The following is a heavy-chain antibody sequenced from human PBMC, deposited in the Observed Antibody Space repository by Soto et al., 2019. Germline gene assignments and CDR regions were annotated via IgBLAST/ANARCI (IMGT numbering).Heavy chain of an antibody. D-gene: IGHD3-10*01. CDR2: IYYSGST. CDR1: GGSISSYY. Sequence: SETLSLTCTVSGGSISSYYWSWIRQPPGKGLEWIGYIYYSGSTNYNPSLKSRVTISVDTSKNQFSLKLSSVTAADTAVYYCARVTPQEVRGVITYPFDYWGQGTLVTISS. CDR3: ARVTPQEVRGVITYPFDY. V-gene: IGHV4-59*01. J-gene: IGHJ4*02.